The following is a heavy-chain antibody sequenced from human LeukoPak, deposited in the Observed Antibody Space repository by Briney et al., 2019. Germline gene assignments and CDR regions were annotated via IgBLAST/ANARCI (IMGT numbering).Heavy chain of an antibody. J-gene: IGHJ6*02. CDR2: ISSSSSSYI. V-gene: IGHV3-21*01. CDR3: ARVAEWGSCYNTMAVVSRCYYGMDV. CDR1: GFTFSSYA. D-gene: IGHD2-15*01. Sequence: GGSLRLSCAASGFTFSSYAMNWVRQAPGKGLEWVSSISSSSSSYIYYADSVKGRFTISRDNAKNSLYLQMNSLRAEDTAVYYCARVAEWGSCYNTMAVVSRCYYGMDVWGQGTTVTVSS.